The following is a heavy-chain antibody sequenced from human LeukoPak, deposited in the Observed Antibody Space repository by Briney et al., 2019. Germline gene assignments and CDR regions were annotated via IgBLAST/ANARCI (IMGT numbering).Heavy chain of an antibody. CDR2: VSYDGSNK. J-gene: IGHJ6*02. D-gene: IGHD3-9*01. CDR1: GFTFSSYA. Sequence: GGSLRLSCAASGFTFSSYAMHWVRQAPGKGLEWVAVVSYDGSNKYYADSVKGRFTISRDNSKNTLYLQMNSLRAEDTAVYYCARSYFDWLLSNYYYYGMDVWGQGTTVTVSS. CDR3: ARSYFDWLLSNYYYYGMDV. V-gene: IGHV3-30-3*01.